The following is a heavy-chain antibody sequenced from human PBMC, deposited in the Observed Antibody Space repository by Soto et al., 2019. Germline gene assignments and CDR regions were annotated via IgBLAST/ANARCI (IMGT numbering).Heavy chain of an antibody. Sequence: SETLSLTCTVSGGSISSYYWSWIRQPPGKGLEWIGYIYYSGSTNYNPSLKSRVTISVDTSKNQFSLKLSSATAADTAVYYCALVSAPGLAGGYYYDYLRKVPRVAVCS. CDR3: ALVSAPGLAGGYYYDY. CDR2: IYYSGST. V-gene: IGHV4-59*01. J-gene: IGHJ4*02. D-gene: IGHD3-16*01. CDR1: GGSISSYY.